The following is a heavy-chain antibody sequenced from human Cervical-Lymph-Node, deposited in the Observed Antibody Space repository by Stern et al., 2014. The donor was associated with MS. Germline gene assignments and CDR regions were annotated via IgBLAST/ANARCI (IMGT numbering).Heavy chain of an antibody. J-gene: IGHJ4*02. CDR3: ARVDSSSWDFDY. Sequence: VQLLESGPGLVKPSQTLSLTCTVSGGSISSGGYYWSWIRQHTGKGLEWIGYIYYSGSTYYNPSLKSRVTISVDTSKNQFSLKLSSVTAADTAVYYCARVDSSSWDFDYWGQGTLVTVSS. CDR1: GGSISSGGYY. CDR2: IYYSGST. V-gene: IGHV4-31*03. D-gene: IGHD6-13*01.